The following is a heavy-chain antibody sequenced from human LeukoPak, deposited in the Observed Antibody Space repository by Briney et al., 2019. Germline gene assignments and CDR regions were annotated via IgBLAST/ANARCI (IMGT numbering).Heavy chain of an antibody. CDR1: GGSISSYY. CDR3: ARLVGYSSSWEPFDY. CDR2: IYYSGST. J-gene: IGHJ4*02. Sequence: MPSETLSLTCTVSGGSISSYYWSWIRQPPGKGLEWIGYIYYSGSTNYNPSLKSRVTISVDTSKNQFSLKLSFVTAADTAVYYCARLVGYSSSWEPFDYWGQGTLVTVSS. D-gene: IGHD6-13*01. V-gene: IGHV4-59*08.